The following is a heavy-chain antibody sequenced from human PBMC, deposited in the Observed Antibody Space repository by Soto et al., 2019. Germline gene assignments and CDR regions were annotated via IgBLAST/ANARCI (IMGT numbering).Heavy chain of an antibody. D-gene: IGHD1-26*01. CDR1: GGSISSGDYY. V-gene: IGHV4-30-4*01. CDR3: ARENQTGSSYYFDY. Sequence: ASETLSLTCTVSGGSISSGDYYWSWIRQPPGKGLEWIGYIYYSGSTYYNPSLKSRVTISVDTSKNQFSLKLSSVTAADTAVYYCARENQTGSSYYFDYWGQGTLVTVS. J-gene: IGHJ4*02. CDR2: IYYSGST.